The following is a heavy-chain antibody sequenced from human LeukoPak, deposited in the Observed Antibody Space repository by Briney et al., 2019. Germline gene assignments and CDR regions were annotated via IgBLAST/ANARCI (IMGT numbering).Heavy chain of an antibody. V-gene: IGHV1-18*01. Sequence: GASVKASCKASGYTFTSYGISWVRQAPGQGLEWMGWISGYSGNTNYVQKFQGRVTMATDTSTSTVYMELRSLRSDDTAVYYCARDIATVVHQEWGQGTLVTVSS. CDR1: GYTFTSYG. CDR3: ARDIATVVHQE. CDR2: ISGYSGNT. D-gene: IGHD4-23*01. J-gene: IGHJ4*02.